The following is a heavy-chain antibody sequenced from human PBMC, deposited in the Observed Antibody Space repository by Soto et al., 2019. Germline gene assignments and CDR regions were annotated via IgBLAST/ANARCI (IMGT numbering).Heavy chain of an antibody. Sequence: EVQLVESGGDLVQPGGSLRLSCAASGLIFSNLWMTWVRQAPGKGLEWVANIALDSTTRVYVDSVKSRFTISRDNARNSLYLQMSSLRVEDTAVYYCATIKPGGYDYFDSWGQGTQVTVSS. CDR2: IALDSTTR. CDR1: GLIFSNLW. V-gene: IGHV3-7*01. D-gene: IGHD2-8*02. CDR3: ATIKPGGYDYFDS. J-gene: IGHJ4*02.